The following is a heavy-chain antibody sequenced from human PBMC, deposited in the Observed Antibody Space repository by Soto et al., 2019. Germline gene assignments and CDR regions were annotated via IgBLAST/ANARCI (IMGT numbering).Heavy chain of an antibody. V-gene: IGHV3-23*01. Sequence: HPGGSLRLSCAASGFTFSSYGMSWVRQAPGKGLEWVSSISGSGGSTYYADSVKGRFTISRDNSKNTLYLQMNSLRAEDTAVYYCAKASAPGGTYFPLWLWGQGTLVTVSS. CDR3: AKASAPGGTYFPLWL. J-gene: IGHJ4*02. D-gene: IGHD1-26*01. CDR1: GFTFSSYG. CDR2: ISGSGGST.